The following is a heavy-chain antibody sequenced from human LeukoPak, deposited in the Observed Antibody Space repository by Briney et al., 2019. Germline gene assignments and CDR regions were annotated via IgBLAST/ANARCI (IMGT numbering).Heavy chain of an antibody. V-gene: IGHV4-59*08. Sequence: SETLSLTRTVSGGSISSYYWSWIRQPPGKGLEWIGYIYYSGSTNYNPSLKSRVPISVDTSKNQFSLKLSSVAAADTAVYYCARRGDSSGYPWFDPWGQGTLVTVSS. CDR3: ARRGDSSGYPWFDP. D-gene: IGHD3-22*01. CDR1: GGSISSYY. CDR2: IYYSGST. J-gene: IGHJ5*02.